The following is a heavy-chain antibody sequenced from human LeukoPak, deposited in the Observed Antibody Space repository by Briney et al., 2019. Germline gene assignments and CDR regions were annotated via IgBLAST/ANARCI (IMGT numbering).Heavy chain of an antibody. D-gene: IGHD6-19*01. CDR1: GGSISSSSYY. V-gene: IGHV4-39*01. CDR2: IYYSGST. J-gene: IGHJ4*02. Sequence: SETLSLTCTVSGGSISSSSYYWGWIRQPPGKGLEWIGSIYYSGSTYYNPSLKSRVTISVDTSKNQFSLKLISVTAADTAVYYCARRDIAVAGMPFDYWGQGTLVTVSS. CDR3: ARRDIAVAGMPFDY.